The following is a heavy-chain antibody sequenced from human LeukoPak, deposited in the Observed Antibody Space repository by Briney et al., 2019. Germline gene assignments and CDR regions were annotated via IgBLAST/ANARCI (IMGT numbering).Heavy chain of an antibody. Sequence: ASVKVSCTASGYTFTAYYMHWVRQAPGQGLEWMGWINPNNGDTNYPQKFQGRVTMTRDTSISTAYMELTSLRSDDTAVYYCATPYYYDNSGYQFCDIWGRGTMVTVSS. CDR3: ATPYYYDNSGYQFCDI. CDR2: INPNNGDT. V-gene: IGHV1-2*02. J-gene: IGHJ3*02. D-gene: IGHD3-22*01. CDR1: GYTFTAYY.